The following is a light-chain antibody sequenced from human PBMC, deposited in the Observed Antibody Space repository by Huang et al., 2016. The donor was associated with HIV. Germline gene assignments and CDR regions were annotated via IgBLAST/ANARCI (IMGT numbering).Light chain of an antibody. CDR1: QNINTH. J-gene: IGKJ4*01. Sequence: EIVLTQSPATLSFFPGQRVSLSCRASQNINTHLAWYQQRPGQPPRLLLYDASSRVPGVAARFSGSGSGTDFTLTISSLESEDFVTYYCQQRVNGLTFGGGTKV. CDR3: QQRVNGLT. CDR2: DAS. V-gene: IGKV3-11*01.